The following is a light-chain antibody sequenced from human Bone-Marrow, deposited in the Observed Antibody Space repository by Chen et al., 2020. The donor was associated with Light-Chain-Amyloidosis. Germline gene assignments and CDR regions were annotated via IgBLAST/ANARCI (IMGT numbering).Light chain of an antibody. CDR2: RDT. Sequence: SYELTQPPSVSVSPGQTASITCSGDDLPTKYAYWYQQKPGQAPVQVIHRDTERPSGISERFSGSSSGTTATLTISGVQAEDEADYHCQSADSSGTYEVIFGGGTKLTVL. J-gene: IGLJ2*01. CDR1: DLPTKY. V-gene: IGLV3-25*03. CDR3: QSADSSGTYEVI.